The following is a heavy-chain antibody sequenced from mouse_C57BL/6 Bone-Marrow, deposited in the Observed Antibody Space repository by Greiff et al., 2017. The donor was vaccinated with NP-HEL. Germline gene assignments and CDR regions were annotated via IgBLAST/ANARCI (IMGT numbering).Heavy chain of an antibody. Sequence: EVQLVESGGGLVKPGGSLKLSCAASGFTFSDYGMHWVRQAPEKGLEWVAYISSGSSTIYYADTVKGRFTISRDNAKNTLFLQMTSLRSEDTAMYYCARLLSCFDYWGQGTTLTVSS. J-gene: IGHJ2*01. D-gene: IGHD2-1*01. V-gene: IGHV5-17*01. CDR1: GFTFSDYG. CDR3: ARLLSCFDY. CDR2: ISSGSSTI.